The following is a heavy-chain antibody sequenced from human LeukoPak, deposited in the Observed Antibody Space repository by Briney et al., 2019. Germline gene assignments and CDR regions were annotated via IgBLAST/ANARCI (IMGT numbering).Heavy chain of an antibody. D-gene: IGHD2-2*01. CDR2: ISGSDGST. J-gene: IGHJ4*02. CDR1: GFTFSSYA. CDR3: AKVETSGGANCYALDY. V-gene: IGHV3-23*01. Sequence: PGGSLRLSCAASGFTFSSYAMTWVRQAPDKGLEWVSAISGSDGSTYYADSVKGRFTISRDDSQNTLYLQMNSLSAEDTAVYYCAKVETSGGANCYALDYWGQGTLVNVSS.